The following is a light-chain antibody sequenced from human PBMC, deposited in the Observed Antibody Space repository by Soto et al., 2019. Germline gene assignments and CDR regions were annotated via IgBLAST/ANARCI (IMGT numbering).Light chain of an antibody. J-gene: IGLJ3*02. Sequence: QSVLTQPASVTGSPGQSITISCTGTSSDVGSYNHVSWYQQYPGTATRLIIYEVTNRPSGVSDRFSGSKSGSTASLTISGLQPEDDADYYCTSYTVRKSWVFGGGTKLTVL. V-gene: IGLV2-14*01. CDR3: TSYTVRKSWV. CDR1: SSDVGSYNH. CDR2: EVT.